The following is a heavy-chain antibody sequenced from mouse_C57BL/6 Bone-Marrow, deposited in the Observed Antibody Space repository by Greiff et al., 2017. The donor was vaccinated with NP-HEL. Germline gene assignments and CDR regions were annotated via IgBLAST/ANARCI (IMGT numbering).Heavy chain of an antibody. CDR2: INPSNGGT. D-gene: IGHD1-1*01. J-gene: IGHJ1*03. CDR1: GYTFTSYW. Sequence: QVQLQQPGTELVKPGASVKLSCKASGYTFTSYWMHWVKQRPGQGLEWIGNINPSNGGTNYNEKFKSKATLTVDKSSSTAYMQLSSLTSEDSAVYYCARTFYYGSDWYLDVWGTGTTVTVSS. V-gene: IGHV1-53*01. CDR3: ARTFYYGSDWYLDV.